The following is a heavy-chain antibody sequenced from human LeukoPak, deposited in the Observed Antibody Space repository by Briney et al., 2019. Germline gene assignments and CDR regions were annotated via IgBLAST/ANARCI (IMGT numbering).Heavy chain of an antibody. CDR2: ITSSSGYI. CDR1: GFTFSHYV. CDR3: ARDGAYSSRDY. Sequence: GGSLRLSCAASGFTFSHYVMNWVRQAPGKGLEWVSSITSSSGYIYYADSVKGRFTISRDNAKNSLYLQMNSLRAEDTAVYYCARDGAYSSRDYWGQGTLVTVSS. D-gene: IGHD6-19*01. J-gene: IGHJ4*02. V-gene: IGHV3-21*01.